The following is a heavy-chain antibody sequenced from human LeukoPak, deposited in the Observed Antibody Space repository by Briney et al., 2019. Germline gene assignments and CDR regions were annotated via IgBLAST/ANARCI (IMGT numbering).Heavy chain of an antibody. Sequence: SETLSLTCAVYGGSFSGYYWSGIRHPPGKGREWIGEINHSGSTNYNPSLKSRVTISVDTSKNQFSLKLSSVTAADTAVYYCAREIHRGYFDYWGQGTLVTVSS. CDR1: GGSFSGYY. V-gene: IGHV4-34*01. J-gene: IGHJ4*02. D-gene: IGHD5-18*01. CDR2: INHSGST. CDR3: AREIHRGYFDY.